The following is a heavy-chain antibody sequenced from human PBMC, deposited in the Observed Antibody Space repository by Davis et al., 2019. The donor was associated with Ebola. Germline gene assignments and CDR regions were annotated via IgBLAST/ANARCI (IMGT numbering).Heavy chain of an antibody. CDR2: ISSSGSTI. CDR3: ARERAAAGIDY. V-gene: IGHV3-48*04. Sequence: PGGSLRLSCAASGFTFSSYWMSWVRQAPGKGLEWVSYISSSGSTIYYADSVKGRFTISRDNAKNSLYLQMNSLRAEDTAVYYCARERAAAGIDYWGQGTLVTVSS. J-gene: IGHJ4*02. D-gene: IGHD6-13*01. CDR1: GFTFSSYW.